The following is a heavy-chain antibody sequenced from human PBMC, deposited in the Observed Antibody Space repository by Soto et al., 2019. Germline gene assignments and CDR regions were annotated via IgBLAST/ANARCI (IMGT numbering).Heavy chain of an antibody. CDR1: GYTFTSYG. CDR3: ARGAHYGGSYWYFDL. D-gene: IGHD4-17*01. CDR2: ISAYNGNT. J-gene: IGHJ2*01. Sequence: QVQLVQSGAEVKKPGASVKVSCKASGYTFTSYGISWVRQAPGQGLEWMGWISAYNGNTNYAQKLQGRVTMTTDTSTSTAYMELRSLRSAETAVYYCARGAHYGGSYWYFDLWGRGTLVTVSS. V-gene: IGHV1-18*04.